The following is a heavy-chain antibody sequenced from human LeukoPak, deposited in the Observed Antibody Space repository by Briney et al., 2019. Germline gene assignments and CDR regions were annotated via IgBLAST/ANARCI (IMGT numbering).Heavy chain of an antibody. D-gene: IGHD3-9*01. CDR3: ARDSVDGLFGY. Sequence: ASAKVSCKASGYTFTSYYMHWVRQAPGQGLEWMGIINPSGGSTSYAQKFQGRVTMTRDTSTSTVYMELSSLRSEDTAVYYCARDSVDGLFGYWGQGTLVTVSS. J-gene: IGHJ4*02. CDR2: INPSGGST. V-gene: IGHV1-46*01. CDR1: GYTFTSYY.